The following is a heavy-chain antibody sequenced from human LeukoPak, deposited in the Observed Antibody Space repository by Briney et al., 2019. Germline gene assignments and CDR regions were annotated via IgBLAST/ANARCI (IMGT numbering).Heavy chain of an antibody. Sequence: PSETLSLTCAVYGGSFSGYYWSWIRQPPGKGLEWIGEINHIGSTNYNPSLKSRFTISVDTSKNQFSLKLSSVTAADTAVYYCARVGPYCSSTSCFTGDYYYYYYMDVWGKGTTVTVSS. CDR2: INHIGST. V-gene: IGHV4-34*01. CDR3: ARVGPYCSSTSCFTGDYYYYYYMDV. D-gene: IGHD2-2*01. J-gene: IGHJ6*03. CDR1: GGSFSGYY.